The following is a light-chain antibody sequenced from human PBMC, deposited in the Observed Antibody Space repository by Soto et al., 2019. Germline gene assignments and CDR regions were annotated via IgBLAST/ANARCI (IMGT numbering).Light chain of an antibody. Sequence: DIVMTQSADSLAVSLGERATINCKSSQSVLYSPNNRNYLAWYQQKPGQPPKLLIYWASTRESGVPDRVSGSGSETDFTLTISSLQAEDVAVYYCHQYYITPRTFGQGTKVEIK. V-gene: IGKV4-1*01. J-gene: IGKJ1*01. CDR1: QSVLYSPNNRNY. CDR2: WAS. CDR3: HQYYITPRT.